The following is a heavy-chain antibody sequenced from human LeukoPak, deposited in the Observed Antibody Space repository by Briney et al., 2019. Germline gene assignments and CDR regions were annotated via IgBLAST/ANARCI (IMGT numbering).Heavy chain of an antibody. Sequence: GGSLRLSCAASGFTFSSYGMHWVRQAPGKGLEWVAVISYDGSNKYYADSVKGRFTISRDSSKNTLYLQMNSLRAEDAALYYCTTPGDSGWYNHWGQGTLVTVSS. CDR1: GFTFSSYG. D-gene: IGHD6-19*01. J-gene: IGHJ4*02. CDR2: ISYDGSNK. V-gene: IGHV3-30*03. CDR3: TTPGDSGWYNH.